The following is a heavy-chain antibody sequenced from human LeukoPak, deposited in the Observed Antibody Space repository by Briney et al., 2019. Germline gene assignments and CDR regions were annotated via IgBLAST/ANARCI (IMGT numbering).Heavy chain of an antibody. D-gene: IGHD6-19*01. V-gene: IGHV4-39*01. J-gene: IGHJ4*02. CDR2: IYYSGST. CDR1: GGSISSSSYS. CDR3: ARLSPNPYSSGHY. Sequence: SETLSLTCTVSGGSISSSSYSWGWIRQPPGEGLEWIGSIYYSGSTYYNPSLKSRVTISVDTSKNQFSLKLSSVTAADTAVYYCARLSPNPYSSGHYWGQGTLVTVSS.